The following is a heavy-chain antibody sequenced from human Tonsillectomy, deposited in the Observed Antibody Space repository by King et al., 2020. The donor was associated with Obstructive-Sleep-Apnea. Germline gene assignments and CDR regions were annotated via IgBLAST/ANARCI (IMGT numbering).Heavy chain of an antibody. CDR1: GFTFSSYG. CDR2: ISGTGGRT. D-gene: IGHD6-19*01. J-gene: IGHJ4*02. V-gene: IGHV3-23*04. CDR3: PNNSRQWLVDY. Sequence: VQLVESGGGFIQPGGSLRLSCAASGFTFSSYGMSWVRQAPGKGLEWVSGISGTGGRTYYADSAKGRFTISRDTSKNTLYLQMNSLRTEDTAIYYCPNNSRQWLVDYWGPGTLVTVSS.